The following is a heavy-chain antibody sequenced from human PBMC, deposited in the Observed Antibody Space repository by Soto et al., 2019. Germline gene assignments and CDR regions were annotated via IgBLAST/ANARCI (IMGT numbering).Heavy chain of an antibody. V-gene: IGHV6-1*01. CDR3: ARDRLYCSGGSCYSYYYYMDV. CDR1: GDSVSSNSAA. J-gene: IGHJ6*03. CDR2: TYYRSKWYN. Sequence: KQSPTLSLTCAISGDSVSSNSAAWNWIRQSPSRGLEWLGRTYYRSKWYNDYAVSVKSRITINPDTSKNQFSLQLNSVTPEDTAVYYCARDRLYCSGGSCYSYYYYMDVWGKGTTVTVSS. D-gene: IGHD2-15*01.